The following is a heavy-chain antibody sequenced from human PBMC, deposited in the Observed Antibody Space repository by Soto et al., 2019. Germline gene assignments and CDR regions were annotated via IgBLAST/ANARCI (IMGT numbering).Heavy chain of an antibody. CDR1: GFTLSSYS. CDR2: ISSSSSYR. CDR3: ARIRDNRFDP. Sequence: PGGSLRLSCAASGFTLSSYSMNWVRQSPGKWLEWVSSISSSSSYRYYADSVKGRFTISRDNAKNSLYLKMNSLRAEDTAVYYCARIRDNRFDPWGQGTLVTVSS. D-gene: IGHD3-3*01. J-gene: IGHJ5*02. V-gene: IGHV3-21*01.